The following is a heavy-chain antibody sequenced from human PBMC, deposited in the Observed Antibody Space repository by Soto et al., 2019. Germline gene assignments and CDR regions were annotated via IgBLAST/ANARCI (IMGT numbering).Heavy chain of an antibody. J-gene: IGHJ5*01. CDR3: ARGRVVVPAAVMFNCLDS. Sequence: PSETLSLTCALSGAPITWGDYSWNWIRQPPGKGLEWIGYIFHGGSTYYNPSLRSRVTISVDRSRTQFSLKMSSLTAADTAVYYCARGRVVVPAAVMFNCLDSWGQGALVTVSS. CDR2: IFHGGST. CDR1: GAPITWGDYS. V-gene: IGHV4-30-2*01. D-gene: IGHD2-2*01.